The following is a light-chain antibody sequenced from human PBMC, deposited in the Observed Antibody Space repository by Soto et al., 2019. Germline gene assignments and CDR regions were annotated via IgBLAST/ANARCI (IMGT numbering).Light chain of an antibody. CDR3: QQSYDNPYLYT. Sequence: DIQMTQSPSSLSASVGDRVSITCRASQDIITHLNWYQQKPGRAPKLLIYGASTLQSGVPSRFRGSGSGTELALTITSLQPEDLANYYCQQSYDNPYLYTFGQGTKLEIK. CDR1: QDIITH. V-gene: IGKV1-39*01. CDR2: GAS. J-gene: IGKJ2*01.